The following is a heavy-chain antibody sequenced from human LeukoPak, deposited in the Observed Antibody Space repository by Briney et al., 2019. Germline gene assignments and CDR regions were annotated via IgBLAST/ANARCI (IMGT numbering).Heavy chain of an antibody. J-gene: IGHJ3*02. Sequence: GESLKISCKGSGYSFTSYWIGWVRPMPGEGLEWMGIIYPADSDTRYSPSFQGQVTISADKSISTAYLQWSSLKASDTAMYYCARRGVYYDILTGYSLDAFDIWGQGTMVTVSS. CDR2: IYPADSDT. V-gene: IGHV5-51*01. CDR3: ARRGVYYDILTGYSLDAFDI. D-gene: IGHD3-9*01. CDR1: GYSFTSYW.